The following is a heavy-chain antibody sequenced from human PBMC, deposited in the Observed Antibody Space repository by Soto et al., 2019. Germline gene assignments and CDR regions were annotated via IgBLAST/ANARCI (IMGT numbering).Heavy chain of an antibody. Sequence: QVQLQESGPGLVKPSETLSLTCTVSGGSISSYYWSWIRQPPGKGLEWIGYISYSGSTNYNPSLKRRVTIPVDTSKNQFSRKLSSVTAADTAVYYCAREGVTPSYYYYYGMDVWGQGTTVTVSS. V-gene: IGHV4-59*01. CDR3: AREGVTPSYYYYYGMDV. CDR2: ISYSGST. CDR1: GGSISSYY. J-gene: IGHJ6*02. D-gene: IGHD5-18*01.